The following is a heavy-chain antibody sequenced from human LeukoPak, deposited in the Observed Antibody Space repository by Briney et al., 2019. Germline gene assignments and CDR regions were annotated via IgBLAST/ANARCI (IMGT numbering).Heavy chain of an antibody. Sequence: SETLSPTCTVSGGSISSSSYYWGWIRQPPGKGLEWIGSIYYSGSTYYNPSLKSRVTISVDTSKNQLSLKLTSVTAADTAVYYCASKPLTSSIAAVDHWGQGTLVTVSS. V-gene: IGHV4-39*01. CDR3: ASKPLTSSIAAVDH. D-gene: IGHD6-13*01. J-gene: IGHJ4*02. CDR2: IYYSGST. CDR1: GGSISSSSYY.